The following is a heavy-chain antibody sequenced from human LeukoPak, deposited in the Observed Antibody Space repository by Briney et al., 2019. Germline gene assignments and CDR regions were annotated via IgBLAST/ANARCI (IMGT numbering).Heavy chain of an antibody. J-gene: IGHJ3*02. CDR1: GGSISSGGYY. D-gene: IGHD3-10*01. CDR3: ARSSMVRGPYKNTDAFDI. Sequence: PSETLSLTCTVSGGSISSGGYYCNWIRQHPGKGLEWIGYISYSGSTYYNPSLKSRVTISLHTSKNQFSLKLNSVTAADTAVYYCARSSMVRGPYKNTDAFDIWGQGTMVTVSS. V-gene: IGHV4-31*03. CDR2: ISYSGST.